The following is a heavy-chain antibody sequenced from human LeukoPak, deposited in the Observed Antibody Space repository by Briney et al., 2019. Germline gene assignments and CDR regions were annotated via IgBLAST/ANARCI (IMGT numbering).Heavy chain of an antibody. Sequence: GGSLRLSCAASGFTFSTYTMCWVRQAPGKGLEWVSFISSSSSYIYYADSVKGRFTISRDNAKNSLYLQMNSLRADDTAVYYCASLRGGNCFDYWGQGTLVSVSS. CDR2: ISSSSSYI. D-gene: IGHD3-10*01. J-gene: IGHJ4*02. CDR1: GFTFSTYT. CDR3: ASLRGGNCFDY. V-gene: IGHV3-21*01.